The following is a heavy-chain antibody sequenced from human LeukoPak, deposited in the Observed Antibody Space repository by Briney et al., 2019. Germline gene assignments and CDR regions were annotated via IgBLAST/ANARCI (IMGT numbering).Heavy chain of an antibody. J-gene: IGHJ4*02. CDR3: ARYCSGGSCYSKRTIDY. CDR1: GFTFSSYS. V-gene: IGHV3-48*04. D-gene: IGHD2-15*01. Sequence: GGSLRLSCAASGFTFSSYSMNWVRQAPGEGLEWVSYISSSSSTIYYADSVKGRFTISRDNAKNSLYLQMNSLRAEDTAVYYCARYCSGGSCYSKRTIDYWGQGTLVTVSS. CDR2: ISSSSSTI.